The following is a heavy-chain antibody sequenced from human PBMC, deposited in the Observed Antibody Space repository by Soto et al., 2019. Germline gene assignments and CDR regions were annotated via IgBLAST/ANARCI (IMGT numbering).Heavy chain of an antibody. CDR1: GGSISSGGYY. J-gene: IGHJ3*02. CDR3: ARDPGYSYGYYAFDI. Sequence: QVQLQESGPGLVKPSQTLSLTCTVSGGSISSGGYYWCWIRQHPGKGLEWIGYIYYSGSTYYNPSLKSRVTISVDTSKNQFSLKLSSVTAADTAVYYCARDPGYSYGYYAFDIWGQGTMVTVSS. V-gene: IGHV4-31*03. D-gene: IGHD5-18*01. CDR2: IYYSGST.